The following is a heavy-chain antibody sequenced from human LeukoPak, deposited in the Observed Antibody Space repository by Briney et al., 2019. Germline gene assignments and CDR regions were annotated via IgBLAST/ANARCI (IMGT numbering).Heavy chain of an antibody. D-gene: IGHD4-17*01. V-gene: IGHV3-74*01. CDR1: GFSFSSYW. Sequence: PGGSLRLSCAVSGFSFSSYWKHWVCHVPGQGLGWVSRINSDGTTTNYADSVKGRFTISRDNAKSTLYLRMRSLRGDDTAVYYCATDLGVTTYWGRATLVIVSS. CDR2: INSDGTTT. CDR3: ATDLGVTTY. J-gene: IGHJ4*02.